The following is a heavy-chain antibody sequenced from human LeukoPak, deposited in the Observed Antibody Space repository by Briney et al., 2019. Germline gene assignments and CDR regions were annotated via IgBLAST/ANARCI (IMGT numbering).Heavy chain of an antibody. CDR1: GGTFSSYT. D-gene: IGHD3-3*01. V-gene: IGHV1-69*04. CDR2: IIPILGIA. J-gene: IGHJ6*02. Sequence: SVKVSCKASGGTFSSYTISWVRQAPGQGHEWMGRIIPILGIANYAQKFQGRVTITADKSTSTAYMELSSLRSEDTAVYYCARDFWSGYYYYYGMDVWGQGTTVTVSS. CDR3: ARDFWSGYYYYYGMDV.